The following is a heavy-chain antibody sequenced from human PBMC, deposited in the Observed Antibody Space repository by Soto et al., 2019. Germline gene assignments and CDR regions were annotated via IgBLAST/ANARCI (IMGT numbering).Heavy chain of an antibody. D-gene: IGHD6-13*01. J-gene: IGHJ6*03. Sequence: GGSLRLSCAASGFTFSSYWMSWVRQAPGKGLEWVANIKQDGSEKYYVDSVKGRFTISRDNAKNSLYLQMNSLRAEDTAVYYCARVAQQIDYYYYMDVWGKGTTVTVSS. CDR3: ARVAQQIDYYYYMDV. CDR1: GFTFSSYW. CDR2: IKQDGSEK. V-gene: IGHV3-7*01.